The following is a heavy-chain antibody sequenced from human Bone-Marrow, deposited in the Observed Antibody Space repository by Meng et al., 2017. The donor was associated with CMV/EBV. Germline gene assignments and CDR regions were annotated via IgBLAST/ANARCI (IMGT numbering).Heavy chain of an antibody. Sequence: GESLKISCAASGFTFSSYAMHWVRQAPGKGLEWVAVISYDGSNKYYADSVKGRFTISRDNSKNTLYLQMNSLRAEDTAVYYCARGRPVYYYDSSVDWYFDLWGRGTLVTVSS. J-gene: IGHJ2*01. CDR3: ARGRPVYYYDSSVDWYFDL. V-gene: IGHV3-30*04. D-gene: IGHD3-22*01. CDR1: GFTFSSYA. CDR2: ISYDGSNK.